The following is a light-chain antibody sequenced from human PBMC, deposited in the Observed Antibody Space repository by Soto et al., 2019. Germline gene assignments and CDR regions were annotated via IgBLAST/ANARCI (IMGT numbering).Light chain of an antibody. V-gene: IGKV2-28*01. CDR1: QSLLHSNGYNY. J-gene: IGKJ1*01. CDR3: MQAVQTPPT. CDR2: LGS. Sequence: DIVMTQSPLSLPFTPGEPASISCRSSQSLLHSNGYNYLDWYLQKPGQSPQLLIYLGSNRASGVPDRFSGSGSGTDFTLKISRVEAEDVGVYYCMQAVQTPPTFGQGTKVEIK.